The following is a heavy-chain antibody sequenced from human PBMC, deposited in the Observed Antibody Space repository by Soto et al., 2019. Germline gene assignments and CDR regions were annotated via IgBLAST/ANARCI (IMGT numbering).Heavy chain of an antibody. CDR2: IDWDDDK. CDR1: GFSFTTSGMC. V-gene: IGHV2-70*01. D-gene: IGHD4-17*01. Sequence: SGPTLVNPTHTLTLTCTFSGFSFTTSGMCVSWIRQSPGKALEWLALIDWDDDKYYSTSLQTRLTVSKDTSKNQVVLTMTNMDPVDTATYYCALIRRVTSTLGDYFYGIDVWGQGATVTVSS. J-gene: IGHJ6*02. CDR3: ALIRRVTSTLGDYFYGIDV.